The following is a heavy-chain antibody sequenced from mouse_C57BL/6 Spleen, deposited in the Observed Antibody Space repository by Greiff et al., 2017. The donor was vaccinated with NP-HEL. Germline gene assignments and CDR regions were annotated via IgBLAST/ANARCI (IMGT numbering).Heavy chain of an antibody. J-gene: IGHJ4*01. Sequence: EVKLMESEGGLVQPGSSMKLSCTASGFTFSDYYMAWVRQVPEKGLEWVANINYDGSSTYYLDSLKSRFIISRDNAKNILYLQMSSLKSEDTATYYCASDRDGYHYDAMDYWGQGTSVTVSS. D-gene: IGHD2-3*01. CDR3: ASDRDGYHYDAMDY. V-gene: IGHV5-16*01. CDR2: INYDGSST. CDR1: GFTFSDYY.